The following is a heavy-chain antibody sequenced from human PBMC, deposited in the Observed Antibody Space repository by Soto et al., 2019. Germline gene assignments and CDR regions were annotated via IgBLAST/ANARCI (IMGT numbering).Heavy chain of an antibody. D-gene: IGHD3-22*01. CDR1: GFTFSSYA. V-gene: IGHV3-23*01. CDR3: AKHGDYYDSSGYYYFDY. Sequence: GGSLRLSCAASGFTFSSYAMSWVRQAPGKGLEWVSAISGSGGSTYYADSVKGRFTISRDNSKNTLYLQMNSLRAEDTAVYYCAKHGDYYDSSGYYYFDYWGQGTLVTVSS. CDR2: ISGSGGST. J-gene: IGHJ4*02.